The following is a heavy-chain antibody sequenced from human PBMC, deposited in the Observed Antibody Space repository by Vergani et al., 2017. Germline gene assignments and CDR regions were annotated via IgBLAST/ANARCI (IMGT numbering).Heavy chain of an antibody. CDR2: IWYDGSNK. V-gene: IGHV3-33*01. CDR1: GFTFSSYG. J-gene: IGHJ4*02. CDR3: ASPDVDTAIVPFDY. D-gene: IGHD5-18*01. Sequence: VQLVESGGGVVQPGRSLRLSCAASGFTFSSYGMHWARQAPGKGLEWVAVIWYDGSNKYYADSVKGRFTSSRDNSKNTLSLQMNSLRAEVTAVYYCASPDVDTAIVPFDYWGQGTLVTVSS.